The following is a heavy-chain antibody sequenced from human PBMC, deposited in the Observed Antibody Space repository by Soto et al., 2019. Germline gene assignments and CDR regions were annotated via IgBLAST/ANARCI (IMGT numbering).Heavy chain of an antibody. CDR1: GFTFSSYS. CDR3: ARHQGPAAGNYGMDV. CDR2: ISSSSSYI. V-gene: IGHV3-21*01. J-gene: IGHJ6*02. Sequence: PGGSLRLSCAASGFTFSSYSMNWVRQAPGKGLEWVASISSSSSYIYYADSVKGRFTISRDKAKNSLFLQMSSLRAEDTALYYCARHQGPAAGNYGMDVWRRGTTVTVSS. D-gene: IGHD6-13*01.